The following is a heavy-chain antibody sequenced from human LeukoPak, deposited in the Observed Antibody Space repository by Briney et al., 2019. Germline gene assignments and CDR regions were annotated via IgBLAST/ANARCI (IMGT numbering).Heavy chain of an antibody. D-gene: IGHD6-19*01. CDR3: AKDTAVAGAYYFDY. CDR1: GFTFSSYA. Sequence: PGGPLRLSCAASGFTFSSYAMSWVRQAPGKGLEWVSAISGSGGSTYYADSVKGRFTISRDNSKNTLYLQMNSLRAEDTAVYYCAKDTAVAGAYYFDYWGQGTLVTVSS. V-gene: IGHV3-23*01. CDR2: ISGSGGST. J-gene: IGHJ4*02.